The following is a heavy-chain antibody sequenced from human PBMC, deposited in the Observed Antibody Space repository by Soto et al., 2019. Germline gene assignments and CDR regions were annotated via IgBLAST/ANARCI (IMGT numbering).Heavy chain of an antibody. Sequence: ASVKVSCKASGYSFTGYYMHWVRQAPGQGLEWMGWINPASGGTNYVQKFRGWVTMTRDTSISTAFMELSRLRSDDTAVYYCARSYYYAMDVWGQGTPVTVSS. CDR2: INPASGGT. V-gene: IGHV1-2*04. CDR3: ARSYYYAMDV. CDR1: GYSFTGYY. J-gene: IGHJ6*02.